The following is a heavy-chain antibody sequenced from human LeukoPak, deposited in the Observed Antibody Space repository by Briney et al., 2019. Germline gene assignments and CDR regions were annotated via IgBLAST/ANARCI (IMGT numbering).Heavy chain of an antibody. V-gene: IGHV4-61*08. J-gene: IGHJ4*02. Sequence: SETLSLTCTVSGGSISSGGYYWSWIRQPPGKGLEWIGYIYYSGSTNYNPSLKSRVTISVDTSKNQFSLKLSSVTAADTAVYYCARHGAHRQPYYFDYWGQGTLVTVSS. CDR1: GGSISSGGYY. CDR3: ARHGAHRQPYYFDY. CDR2: IYYSGST. D-gene: IGHD1-14*01.